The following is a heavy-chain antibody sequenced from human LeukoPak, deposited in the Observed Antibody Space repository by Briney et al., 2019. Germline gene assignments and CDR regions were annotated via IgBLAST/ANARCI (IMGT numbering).Heavy chain of an antibody. J-gene: IGHJ3*02. CDR3: ARDGGSI. CDR1: GFTFSSYG. V-gene: IGHV3-30*02. CDR2: IRYDGSNK. Sequence: PGGSLRLSCAASGFTFSSYGMHWVRQAPGKGLEWVAFIRYDGSNKYYADSVKGRFTISRDNAKNSLYLQMNSLRAEDTAVYYCARDGGSIWGQGTMVTVSS.